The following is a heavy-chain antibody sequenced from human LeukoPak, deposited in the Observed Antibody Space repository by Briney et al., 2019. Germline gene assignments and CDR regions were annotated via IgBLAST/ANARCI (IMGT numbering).Heavy chain of an antibody. Sequence: SVKVSCKASGGTFSSYAISWVRQPPEKGLEWVGGIIPIFGTANYAQKFQGGVTITTDESTSTAYMELSSLRSEDTAVYYCARRPDFFRDAFDIWGQGTMVTVSS. V-gene: IGHV1-69*05. J-gene: IGHJ3*02. CDR1: GGTFSSYA. CDR2: IIPIFGTA. D-gene: IGHD2-21*02. CDR3: ARRPDFFRDAFDI.